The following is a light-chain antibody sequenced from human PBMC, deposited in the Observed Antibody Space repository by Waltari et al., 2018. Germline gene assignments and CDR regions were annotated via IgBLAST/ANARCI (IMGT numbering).Light chain of an antibody. Sequence: DIVMTQSPDSLAVSLGERATINCKSSQSVLSSSNNKNYLGWYQQKPVQPPKLLISWASTRESGVPDRFSGSGSGTDFTLTISSLQAEDVAVYCCQQYYSSPWTFGQGTKVEIK. CDR2: WAS. J-gene: IGKJ1*01. V-gene: IGKV4-1*01. CDR3: QQYYSSPWT. CDR1: QSVLSSSNNKNY.